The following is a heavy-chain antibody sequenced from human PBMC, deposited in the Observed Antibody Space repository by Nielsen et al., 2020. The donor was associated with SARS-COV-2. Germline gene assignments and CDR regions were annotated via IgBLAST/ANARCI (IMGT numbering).Heavy chain of an antibody. D-gene: IGHD3-16*01. J-gene: IGHJ6*02. CDR3: ARVLGHYYGMDV. CDR1: GFTFDDYA. Sequence: SLKISCAASGFTFDDYAMHWVRQAPGKGLEWVSGISWNSGSIGYADSVKGRFTISRDNAKNSLYLQMNSLRAEDTALYYCARVLGHYYGMDVWGQGTTVTVSS. V-gene: IGHV3-9*01. CDR2: ISWNSGSI.